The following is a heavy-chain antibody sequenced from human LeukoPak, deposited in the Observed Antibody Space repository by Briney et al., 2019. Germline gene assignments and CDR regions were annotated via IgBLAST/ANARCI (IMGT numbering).Heavy chain of an antibody. CDR1: GGSISSYY. J-gene: IGHJ4*02. D-gene: IGHD6-6*01. CDR2: IYTSGST. Sequence: SETLSLTCTVSGGSISSYYSSWIRQPAGKGLEWIGRIYTSGSTKYNPSLKSRVTMSVDTSKNQFSLRLSSVTAADTAVYYCASLGEQLVFDYWGQGTLVTVSS. CDR3: ASLGEQLVFDY. V-gene: IGHV4-4*07.